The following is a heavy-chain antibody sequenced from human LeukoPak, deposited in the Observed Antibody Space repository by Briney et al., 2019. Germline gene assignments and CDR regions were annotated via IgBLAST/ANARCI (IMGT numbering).Heavy chain of an antibody. V-gene: IGHV4-59*01. Sequence: SETLSLTCTVSGGSISGYYWSWIRQPPGKGLEWIGYVHNSGSTTYNPSLKSRVTISVDTSKSQFSLRLSSVTAADTAVYYCARQTGSGLFILPGGQGTLVTVSS. J-gene: IGHJ4*02. CDR3: ARQTGSGLFILP. CDR1: GGSISGYY. CDR2: VHNSGST. D-gene: IGHD3/OR15-3a*01.